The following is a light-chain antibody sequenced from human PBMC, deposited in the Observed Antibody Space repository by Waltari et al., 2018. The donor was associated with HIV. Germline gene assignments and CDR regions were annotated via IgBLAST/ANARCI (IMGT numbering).Light chain of an antibody. J-gene: IGLJ3*02. CDR2: DVR. CDR1: PSDVGGYDY. Sequence: QSALTQPRSVSGSPGQSVTISCTGTPSDVGGYDYVSWFQRHPGKAPKLMIYDVRKRPSGVSDRFSGSKSGNTASLTISGLQAEDEADYFCCSYADTYAWVFGGGTKLTVL. V-gene: IGLV2-11*01. CDR3: CSYADTYAWV.